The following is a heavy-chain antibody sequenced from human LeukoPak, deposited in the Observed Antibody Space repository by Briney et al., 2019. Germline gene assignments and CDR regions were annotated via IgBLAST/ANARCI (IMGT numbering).Heavy chain of an antibody. V-gene: IGHV4-4*08. CDR3: ARDSIDHGDYYYYYMDV. CDR2: IYTSGST. J-gene: IGHJ6*03. D-gene: IGHD4-17*01. CDR1: GASISNYY. Sequence: PSETLSLTCTVSGASISNYYWSWIRQPPGKGLEWIGRIYTSGSTNYNPSLKSRVTISVDTSKNQFSLKLSSVTAADTAVYYCARDSIDHGDYYYYYMDVWGKGTTVTISS.